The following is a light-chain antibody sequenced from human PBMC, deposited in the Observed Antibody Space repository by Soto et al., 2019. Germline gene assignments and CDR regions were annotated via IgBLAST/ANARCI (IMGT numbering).Light chain of an antibody. CDR1: QSISVY. J-gene: IGKJ2*01. CDR2: GGS. Sequence: DIQMTQSPSTLSASVGDRVTITCRASQSISVYLAWYQQRPREAPKLLIYGGSSLESGVPSRFSGSGSGTEFTLTISSLQPTDFATYYCHQYATSSPSFGQGTTLAI. CDR3: HQYATSSPS. V-gene: IGKV1-5*01.